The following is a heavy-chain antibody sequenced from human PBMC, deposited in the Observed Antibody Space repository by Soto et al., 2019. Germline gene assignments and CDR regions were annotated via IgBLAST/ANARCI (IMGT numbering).Heavy chain of an antibody. CDR1: GVIFPDAC. V-gene: IGHV3-15*07. CDR2: VKTKAQGERK. J-gene: IGHJ4*02. D-gene: IGHD2-15*01. Sequence: QLVEPGGVLVRPGWSLRLPCATSGVIFPDACMNWVCQAPGKGLAWVGRVKTKAQGERKDYGEPVQGRFTISRDDSNNRLHLQMPSQRTEDTAVYYCTTGSVEGYWGPGVMFTVSS. CDR3: TTGSVEGY.